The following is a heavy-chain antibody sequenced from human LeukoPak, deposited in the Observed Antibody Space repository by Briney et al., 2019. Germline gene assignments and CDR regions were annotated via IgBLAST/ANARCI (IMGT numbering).Heavy chain of an antibody. CDR2: IYYSGNT. V-gene: IGHV4-59*01. J-gene: IGHJ4*02. D-gene: IGHD3-10*01. CDR3: ARVGSGSFDY. CDR1: RGSISTYY. Sequence: SETLSLTCTVSRGSISTYYWSWIRQPPGKGLEWIGYIYYSGNTNCNPSLKSRVTISIDTSKNQFSLKLSSVTAADTAVYYCARVGSGSFDYWGQGTLVTVSS.